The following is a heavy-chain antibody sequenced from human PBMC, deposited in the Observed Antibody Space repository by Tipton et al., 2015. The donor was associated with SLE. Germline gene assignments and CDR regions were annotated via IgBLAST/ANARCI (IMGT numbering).Heavy chain of an antibody. CDR3: ARKLYCSGGSCYSRWSWFDP. V-gene: IGHV1-18*04. CDR2: ISAYNGNT. Sequence: QLVQSGADVKKPGASMKVSCKTSGYTFSDYYIHWMRQAPGQGLEWMGWISAYNGNTNYAQKLQGRVTMTTDTSTSTAYMELRSLRSDDTAVYYCARKLYCSGGSCYSRWSWFDPWGQGTLVTVSS. J-gene: IGHJ5*02. D-gene: IGHD2-15*01. CDR1: GYTFSDYY.